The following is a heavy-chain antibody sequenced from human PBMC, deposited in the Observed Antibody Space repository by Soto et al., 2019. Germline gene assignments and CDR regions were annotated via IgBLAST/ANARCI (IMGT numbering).Heavy chain of an antibody. Sequence: PGGSLRLSGVASVFTFSSYSVVWVRQAPGKGLEWISYIFVDSTIIYYADSVKGRFTVSRDNAQNSLFLLMNSVRAEDSAIYYCTRDRDWAFDSWGQGALVTVSS. J-gene: IGHJ4*02. D-gene: IGHD3-9*01. CDR3: TRDRDWAFDS. V-gene: IGHV3-48*04. CDR2: IFVDSTII. CDR1: VFTFSSYS.